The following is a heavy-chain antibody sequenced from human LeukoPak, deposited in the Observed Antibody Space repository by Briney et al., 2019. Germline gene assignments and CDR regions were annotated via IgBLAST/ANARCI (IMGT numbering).Heavy chain of an antibody. Sequence: ASVKVSCKASGYTFTSYGISWVRQAPGQGLEWMGWISADNGNTNYAQKLQGRVTMTTDTSTSTAYMELRSLRSDDTAVYYCARVYGSGSYYVLNWFDPWGQGTLVTVSS. CDR2: ISADNGNT. J-gene: IGHJ5*02. CDR1: GYTFTSYG. CDR3: ARVYGSGSYYVLNWFDP. D-gene: IGHD3-10*01. V-gene: IGHV1-18*01.